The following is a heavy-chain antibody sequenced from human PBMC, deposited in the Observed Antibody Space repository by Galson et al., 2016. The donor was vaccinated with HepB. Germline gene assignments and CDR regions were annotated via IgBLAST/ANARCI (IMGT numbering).Heavy chain of an antibody. J-gene: IGHJ6*02. D-gene: IGHD6-13*01. Sequence: SVKVSCKVSGDTFTSYDIHWVRQATGQGLEWMGWMNPDSGDTGFAQNFQGRVTVTRNISITTAYMELSSLRSEDTAVYYCARYRAMRAAGLFYYYGMDVWGQGTTVTVS. CDR2: MNPDSGDT. CDR1: GDTFTSYD. V-gene: IGHV1-8*01. CDR3: ARYRAMRAAGLFYYYGMDV.